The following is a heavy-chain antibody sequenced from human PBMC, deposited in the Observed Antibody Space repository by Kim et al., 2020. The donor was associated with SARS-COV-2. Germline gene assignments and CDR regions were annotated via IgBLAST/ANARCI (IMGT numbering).Heavy chain of an antibody. J-gene: IGHJ6*02. CDR3: ARDRTAVHSSGWYGRYYGMDV. V-gene: IGHV1-69*13. Sequence: SVKVSCKASGGTFSSYAISWVRQAPGQGLEWMGGIIPIFGTANYAQKFQGRVTITADESTSTAYMELSSLRSEDTAVYYCARDRTAVHSSGWYGRYYGMDVWGQGTTVTVSS. CDR1: GGTFSSYA. CDR2: IIPIFGTA. D-gene: IGHD6-19*01.